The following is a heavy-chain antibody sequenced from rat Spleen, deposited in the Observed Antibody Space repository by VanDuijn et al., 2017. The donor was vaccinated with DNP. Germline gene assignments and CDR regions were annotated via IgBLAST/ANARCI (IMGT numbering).Heavy chain of an antibody. CDR3: ARWPGYNPPYAMDA. Sequence: EVQLQESGPGLVKPSQSLSLTCSVTGYSITSHYWGWIRKFPGNKMEYIGHISYSGSPNYNPSLKSRISITRDTSKNQLFLQVNSVTTEDTATYYCARWPGYNPPYAMDAWGQGTSVTVSS. D-gene: IGHD1-4*01. CDR2: ISYSGSP. CDR1: GYSITSHY. J-gene: IGHJ4*01. V-gene: IGHV3-1*01.